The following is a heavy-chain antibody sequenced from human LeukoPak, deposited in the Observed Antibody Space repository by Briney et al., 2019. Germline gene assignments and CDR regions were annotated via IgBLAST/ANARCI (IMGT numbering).Heavy chain of an antibody. J-gene: IGHJ4*02. CDR1: GFTFSTYW. CDR3: AKDLSSRRSFDY. Sequence: SGGSLRLSCSASGFTFSTYWMSWVRQAPGKGLEWVANMRRDGNEIYYLDSVRGRFTISRDNSKNTLYLQMNSLRAEDTAVYYCAKDLSSRRSFDYWGQGTLVTVSS. V-gene: IGHV3-7*03. CDR2: MRRDGNEI. D-gene: IGHD2/OR15-2a*01.